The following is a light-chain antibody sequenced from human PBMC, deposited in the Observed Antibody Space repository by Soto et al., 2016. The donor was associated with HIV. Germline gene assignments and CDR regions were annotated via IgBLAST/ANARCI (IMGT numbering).Light chain of an antibody. V-gene: IGKV1-8*01. CDR1: QDISTY. CDR2: SAS. Sequence: AIRMTQTPSSFSASTGDRVTITCRASQDISTYLAWYQQKPGTAPKLLIYSASTLQSGVPSRFSGSGSGTDFTLTISCLQSEDLATYFCQQYKNYPLTFGGGTKVEIK. J-gene: IGKJ4*01. CDR3: QQYKNYPLT.